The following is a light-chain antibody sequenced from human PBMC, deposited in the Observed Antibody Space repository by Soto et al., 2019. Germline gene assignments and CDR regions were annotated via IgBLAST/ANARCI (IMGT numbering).Light chain of an antibody. CDR3: QQYDYWPGYT. V-gene: IGKV3-15*01. Sequence: EMVMTQSPVTLSVSPGERATLSCRASQSVNSKLAWYQQKPGQAPRLLIYGASTRAAGIPDRFSGSGSGTDFTLTISSLQSEDFAVYYCQQYDYWPGYTFGQGTKLEIK. J-gene: IGKJ2*01. CDR1: QSVNSK. CDR2: GAS.